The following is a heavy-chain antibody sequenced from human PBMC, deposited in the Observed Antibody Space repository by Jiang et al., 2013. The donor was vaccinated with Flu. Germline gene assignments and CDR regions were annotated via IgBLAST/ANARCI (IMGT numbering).Heavy chain of an antibody. J-gene: IGHJ4*02. V-gene: IGHV4-34*01. D-gene: IGHD6-13*01. CDR1: GGSFSGYY. Sequence: LLKPSETLSLTCAVYGGSFSGYYWSWIRQPPGKGLEWIGEINHSGSTNYNPSLKSRVTISVDTSKNQFSLKLSSVTAADTAVYYCARGMYLIAAAGRPEAENGYFDYWGQGTLVTVSS. CDR3: ARGMYLIAAAGRPEAENGYFDY. CDR2: INHSGST.